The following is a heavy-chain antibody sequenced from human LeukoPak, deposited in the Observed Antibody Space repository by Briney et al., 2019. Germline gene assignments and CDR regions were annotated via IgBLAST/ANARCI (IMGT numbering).Heavy chain of an antibody. Sequence: PSETLSLTCTVSGGSISSSSYYWGWIRQPPGKGLEWIGSIYYSGSTYYNPSLKSRVTISVDTSKNQFSLKLSSVTAADTAVYYCARRYSSGYYGWFDPWGQGTLVTVSS. D-gene: IGHD3-22*01. J-gene: IGHJ5*02. CDR3: ARRYSSGYYGWFDP. CDR2: IYYSGST. V-gene: IGHV4-39*07. CDR1: GGSISSSSYY.